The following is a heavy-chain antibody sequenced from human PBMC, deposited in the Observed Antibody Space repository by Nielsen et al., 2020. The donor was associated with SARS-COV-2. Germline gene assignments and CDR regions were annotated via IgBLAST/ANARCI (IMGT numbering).Heavy chain of an antibody. V-gene: IGHV4-30-2*01. CDR2: IYHSGRT. Sequence: SETLSLTCAASGGSISSGGYSWSWIRQPPGKGLEWIGYIYHSGRTYYNPSLKSRVTISVDRSKNQFSLKLSSVTAADTAVYYCARGGRITFGGADDAFDIWGQGTMVTASS. D-gene: IGHD3-16*01. CDR1: GGSISSGGYS. CDR3: ARGGRITFGGADDAFDI. J-gene: IGHJ3*02.